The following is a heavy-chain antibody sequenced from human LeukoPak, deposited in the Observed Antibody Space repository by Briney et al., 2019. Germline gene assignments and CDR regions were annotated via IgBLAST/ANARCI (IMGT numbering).Heavy chain of an antibody. CDR3: AKGVGTNKGGYYFDY. V-gene: IGHV3-23*01. J-gene: IGHJ4*02. Sequence: GGSLRLSCAASGFALSTFAMSWVRQAPGKGLDWVSSISGSGGSTYYADSVKGRFTISRDSSKNTLYLQMNSLRAEDTAVYYCAKGVGTNKGGYYFDYWGQGTPVTVSS. CDR1: GFALSTFA. D-gene: IGHD1-26*01. CDR2: ISGSGGST.